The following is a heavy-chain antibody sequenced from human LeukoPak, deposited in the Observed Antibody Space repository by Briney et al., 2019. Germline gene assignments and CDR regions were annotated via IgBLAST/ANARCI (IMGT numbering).Heavy chain of an antibody. CDR1: GYTFTGYY. CDR3: ARGYSSSWLHFDY. CDR2: INPNSGGT. D-gene: IGHD6-13*01. V-gene: IGHV1-2*02. Sequence: GASVKVSCKASGYTFTGYYMHWVRQAPGQGLEWMGWINPNSGGTNYAQKFQGRVTMTRDTSISTAYMELSRLRSDDTAVYYCARGYSSSWLHFDYWGQGTLVTVSS. J-gene: IGHJ4*02.